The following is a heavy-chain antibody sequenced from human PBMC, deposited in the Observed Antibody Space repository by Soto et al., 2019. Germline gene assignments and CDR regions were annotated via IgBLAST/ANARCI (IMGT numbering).Heavy chain of an antibody. CDR1: GGTFSSYA. D-gene: IGHD4-17*01. CDR2: VIPIFGTA. J-gene: IGHJ6*02. CDR3: ARDRTPGGVYGDYPYYYYGMDV. V-gene: IGHV1-69*01. Sequence: QVQLVQSGAEVKKPGSSVKVSCKASGGTFSSYAISWVRQAPGQGLEWIGGVIPIFGTANYAQKFQGRVTITADESTSSAYMDLSSLRSEYTAVYYCARDRTPGGVYGDYPYYYYGMDVWGQGTTVTVSS.